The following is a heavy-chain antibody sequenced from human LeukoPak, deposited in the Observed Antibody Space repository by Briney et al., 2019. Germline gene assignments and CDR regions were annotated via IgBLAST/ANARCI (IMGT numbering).Heavy chain of an antibody. CDR1: WFTFSISA. J-gene: IGHJ3*01. D-gene: IGHD3-16*02. CDR2: ISYSGYNA. V-gene: IGHV3-23*01. Sequence: GGSLRLSCAASWFTFSISAMRWVRQAPGKGLDWVSLISYSGYNAYYADSVRGRFTISRDNSKDTMYLHMHSLRADDTAIYYCARDIELSTWGLGTMVTVSS. CDR3: ARDIELST.